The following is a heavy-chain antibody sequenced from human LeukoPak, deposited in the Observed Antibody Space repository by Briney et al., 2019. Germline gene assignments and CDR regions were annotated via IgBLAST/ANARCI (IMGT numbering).Heavy chain of an antibody. Sequence: ASVKVSCKVSGYTLTELSMHWVRQAPGQGLEWMGGFDPEDGETIYAQKFQGRVTMTEDTSTDTAYMELSSLRSEDTAVYYCATVEEGEGGAFDIWGQGTMVTVSS. CDR1: GYTLTELS. J-gene: IGHJ3*02. V-gene: IGHV1-24*01. CDR3: ATVEEGEGGAFDI. CDR2: FDPEDGET. D-gene: IGHD1-26*01.